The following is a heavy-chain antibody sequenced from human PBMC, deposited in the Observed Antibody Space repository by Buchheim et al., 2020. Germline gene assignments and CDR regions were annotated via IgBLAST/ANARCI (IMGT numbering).Heavy chain of an antibody. D-gene: IGHD6-19*01. CDR3: ARWLYSSGWYFRGTYFDY. CDR2: IKQDGSEK. Sequence: EVQLVESGGGLVQPGGSLRLSCAASGFTFSSYWMSWVRHAPGKGLEWVANIKQDGSEKYYVDSVKGRFTISRDNAKNSLYLQMNSLRAEDTAVYYCARWLYSSGWYFRGTYFDYWGQGTL. CDR1: GFTFSSYW. J-gene: IGHJ4*02. V-gene: IGHV3-7*01.